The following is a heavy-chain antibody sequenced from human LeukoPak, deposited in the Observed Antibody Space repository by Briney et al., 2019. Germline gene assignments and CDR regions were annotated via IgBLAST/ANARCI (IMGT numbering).Heavy chain of an antibody. Sequence: GGSLRLSCAASGFTFSSYNMNWVRQAPGRGLEWVSYISSGGTTIYYADSVKGRFAISRDNAKNSLYLQMNSLRAEDTAVYYCARVGIDYGDYLENDFDYWGQGTLVTVSS. V-gene: IGHV3-48*04. J-gene: IGHJ4*02. CDR2: ISSGGTTI. CDR3: ARVGIDYGDYLENDFDY. D-gene: IGHD4-17*01. CDR1: GFTFSSYN.